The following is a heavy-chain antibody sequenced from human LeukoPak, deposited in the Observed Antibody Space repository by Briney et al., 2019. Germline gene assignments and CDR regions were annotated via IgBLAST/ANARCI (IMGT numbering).Heavy chain of an antibody. J-gene: IGHJ4*02. V-gene: IGHV3-30*01. Sequence: PGGSLRLSCAASGLTFSSYAMHWVRQAPGKGLEWVAVISYDGSNKYYADSVKGRFTISRDNSENTLYLQMNSLRAEDTAVYYCARPPYNWNYYFDYWGQGTLVTVSS. CDR1: GLTFSSYA. CDR3: ARPPYNWNYYFDY. D-gene: IGHD1-7*01. CDR2: ISYDGSNK.